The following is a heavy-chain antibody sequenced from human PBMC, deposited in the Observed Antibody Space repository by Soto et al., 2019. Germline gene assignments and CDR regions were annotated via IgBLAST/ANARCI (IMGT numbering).Heavy chain of an antibody. J-gene: IGHJ4*02. D-gene: IGHD3-10*01. CDR2: ISYDGSSK. Sequence: GGSLRLACAASGFTFSLYAMHWVRQAPGKGLEWVAVISYDGSSKYHADSVKGRFIISRDNSKNTLYLQMNSLRAEDTAVYYCAKVSMVRGPFDYWGQGTLVTVSS. V-gene: IGHV3-30-3*01. CDR3: AKVSMVRGPFDY. CDR1: GFTFSLYA.